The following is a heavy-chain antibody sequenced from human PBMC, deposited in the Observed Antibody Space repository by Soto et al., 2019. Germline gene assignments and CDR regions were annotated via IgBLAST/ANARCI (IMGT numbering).Heavy chain of an antibody. CDR1: GYTFTGYY. D-gene: IGHD3-22*01. CDR3: AREDYYDSSGRFDY. CDR2: INPNSGGT. V-gene: IGHV1-2*02. Sequence: ASVKVSCKASGYTFTGYYMHWVRQAPGQGLEWMGWINPNSGGTNYAQKFQGRVTMTRDTSISTAYMELSRLRSDDTAVYYCAREDYYDSSGRFDYWGQGTMVTVYS. J-gene: IGHJ4*02.